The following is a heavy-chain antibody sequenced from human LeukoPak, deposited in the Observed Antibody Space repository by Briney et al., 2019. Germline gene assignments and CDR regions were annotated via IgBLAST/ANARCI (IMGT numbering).Heavy chain of an antibody. CDR2: ISYDGSNK. V-gene: IGHV3-30*18. D-gene: IGHD3-3*01. J-gene: IGHJ5*02. Sequence: GGSLRLSCAASGFTFSSYGMHWVRQAPGKGLEWVAVISYDGSNKYYADSVKGRFTISRDNSKNTLYLQMNSLRAEDTAVYYCAKDLGLRFLEWPMSWFDPWGQGTLVTVSS. CDR1: GFTFSSYG. CDR3: AKDLGLRFLEWPMSWFDP.